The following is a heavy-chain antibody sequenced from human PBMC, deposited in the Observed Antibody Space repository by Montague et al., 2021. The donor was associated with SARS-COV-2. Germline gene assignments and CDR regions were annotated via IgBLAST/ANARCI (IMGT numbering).Heavy chain of an antibody. CDR2: IDWDDDK. CDR1: GFSLTTDGMC. J-gene: IGHJ5*02. V-gene: IGHV2-70*11. Sequence: PALVKPTQTLALTFTFSGFSLTTDGMCVSWIRQPPGKALEWPARIDWDDDKYCSTSLKTRLTISKDTSKNQVVLTMTNMDPADTATYYCARNGVEFRGSEKYYSGNWLDPWGQGTLVTVSS. D-gene: IGHD3-10*01. CDR3: ARNGVEFRGSEKYYSGNWLDP.